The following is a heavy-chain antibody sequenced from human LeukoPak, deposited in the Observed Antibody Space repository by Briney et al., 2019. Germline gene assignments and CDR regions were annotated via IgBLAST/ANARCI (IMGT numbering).Heavy chain of an antibody. CDR1: GYSFTSYW. CDR2: IYPGDSDT. V-gene: IGHV5-51*01. J-gene: IGHJ6*03. CDR3: ARQDVSDYGDYYMDV. Sequence: GESLKISCKGSGYSFTSYWIGWVRQMPGKGLEWMGIIYPGDSDTRYSPSFQGQVTISADKSISTAYLQWSSLKASDTAMYYCARQDVSDYGDYYMDVWGKGTTVTISS. D-gene: IGHD4-17*01.